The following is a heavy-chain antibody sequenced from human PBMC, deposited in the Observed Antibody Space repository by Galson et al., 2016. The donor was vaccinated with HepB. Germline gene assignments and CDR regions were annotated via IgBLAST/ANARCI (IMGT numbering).Heavy chain of an antibody. Sequence: SLRLSCAASGFTFRNYWMTWVRQAPGKGLEWVANIKQDGSEKYYVDSVKGRFTISRDNARNSLYLQMNSLRAEDTAVYYCARGVYDFSSGYTGGYYYMDVWGRGTTVTVSS. CDR2: IKQDGSEK. CDR1: GFTFRNYW. D-gene: IGHD3-3*01. J-gene: IGHJ6*03. CDR3: ARGVYDFSSGYTGGYYYMDV. V-gene: IGHV3-7*03.